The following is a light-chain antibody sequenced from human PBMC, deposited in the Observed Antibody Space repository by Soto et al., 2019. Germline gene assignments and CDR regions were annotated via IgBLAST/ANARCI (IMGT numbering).Light chain of an antibody. Sequence: DIQMTQSPSSLSASVGDRVTITCQASQDISNYLNWYQQKPGKAPKLLIYDASNLETGVPSRFSGSGSGTDFTFTISSLQPXXXXTYYCQQYDNLPLFTFGPGTKVDI. CDR2: DAS. V-gene: IGKV1-33*01. CDR1: QDISNY. J-gene: IGKJ3*01. CDR3: QQYDNLPLFT.